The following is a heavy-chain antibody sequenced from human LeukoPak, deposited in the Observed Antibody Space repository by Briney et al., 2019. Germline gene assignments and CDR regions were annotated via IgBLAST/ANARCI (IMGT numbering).Heavy chain of an antibody. V-gene: IGHV3-30-3*01. CDR3: ARGISSVSSNWFDP. Sequence: GRSLRLSCAASGFTFSSYALHWVRQAPGKGLEWVAVISYDGSNKYYADSVKGRFTISRDNSKNTLYLQMNGLRAEDSAVYYCARGISSVSSNWFDPWGQGTLVSVSS. J-gene: IGHJ5*02. CDR1: GFTFSSYA. CDR2: ISYDGSNK. D-gene: IGHD3-22*01.